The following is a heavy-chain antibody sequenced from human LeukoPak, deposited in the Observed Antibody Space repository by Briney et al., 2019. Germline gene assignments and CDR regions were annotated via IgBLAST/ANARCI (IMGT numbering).Heavy chain of an antibody. Sequence: ASVKVSCKASGYTFTSYDINWVRQATGQGLEWVGWMSSNNGNTGYAQKFQGRVSMTRSTSISTAYTELSGLKSEDTAVYYCARTPPRGDIDNWGQGTLVTVSS. CDR3: ARTPPRGDIDN. V-gene: IGHV1-8*01. D-gene: IGHD5-12*01. CDR2: MSSNNGNT. J-gene: IGHJ4*02. CDR1: GYTFTSYD.